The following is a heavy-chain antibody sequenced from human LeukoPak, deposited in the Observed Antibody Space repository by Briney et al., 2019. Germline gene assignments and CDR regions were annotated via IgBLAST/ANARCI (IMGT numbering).Heavy chain of an antibody. J-gene: IGHJ4*02. Sequence: PSETLSLTCTVSGGSISTYYWGWIRQPPGKGLEWIGSIYYSGSTNYNPSLKSRVTISVDTSTNQFSLNLTSVTAADTAVYYCARHKSPLPLHWGQGTLVTVSS. D-gene: IGHD3-10*01. CDR3: ARHKSPLPLH. V-gene: IGHV4-39*01. CDR1: GGSISTYY. CDR2: IYYSGST.